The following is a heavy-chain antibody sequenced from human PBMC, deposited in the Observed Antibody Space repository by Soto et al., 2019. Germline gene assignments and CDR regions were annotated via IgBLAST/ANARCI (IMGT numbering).Heavy chain of an antibody. CDR1: GGSISSSSYY. J-gene: IGHJ5*02. Sequence: QLQLQESGPGLVKPSETLSLTCTVSGGSISSSSYYWGWIRQPPGKGLEWIGSIYYSGSTYYNPSLKSRVTISVDTSKNQFSLKLSSVTAADTAVYYCARRLCITIFGVAQHWGGNWFDPWGQGTLVTVSS. CDR3: ARRLCITIFGVAQHWGGNWFDP. CDR2: IYYSGST. V-gene: IGHV4-39*01. D-gene: IGHD3-3*01.